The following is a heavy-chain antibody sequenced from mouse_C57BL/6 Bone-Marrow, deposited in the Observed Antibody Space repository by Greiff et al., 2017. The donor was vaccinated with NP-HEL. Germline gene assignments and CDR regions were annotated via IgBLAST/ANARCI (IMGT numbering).Heavy chain of an antibody. D-gene: IGHD2-5*01. CDR2: INPNNGGT. Sequence: EVQLQQSGPELVKPGASVKISCMASGYTFTDYYMNWVKQSHGKSLEWIGDINPNNGGTSYNQKFKGKATLTVDKSSSTAYMELRSLTSEDSAVYYCARSGSNPLTDWGQGTTLTVSS. V-gene: IGHV1-26*01. J-gene: IGHJ2*01. CDR1: GYTFTDYY. CDR3: ARSGSNPLTD.